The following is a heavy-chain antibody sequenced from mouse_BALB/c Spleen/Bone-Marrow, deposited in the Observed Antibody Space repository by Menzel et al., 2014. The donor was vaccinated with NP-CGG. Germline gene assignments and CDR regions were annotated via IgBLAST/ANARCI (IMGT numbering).Heavy chain of an antibody. J-gene: IGHJ1*01. CDR3: ANYDYGWYFDV. Sequence: VQLKQSGAELVKPGASVKLSCTASGFHIKDTYMHWVKQRPEQGLEWIGRIDPANGNTKYDPKFQGKATITADTSSNTAYLQLSSLTSEDTAVYYCANYDYGWYFDVWGAGTTVTVSS. V-gene: IGHV14-3*02. CDR1: GFHIKDTY. D-gene: IGHD2-4*01. CDR2: IDPANGNT.